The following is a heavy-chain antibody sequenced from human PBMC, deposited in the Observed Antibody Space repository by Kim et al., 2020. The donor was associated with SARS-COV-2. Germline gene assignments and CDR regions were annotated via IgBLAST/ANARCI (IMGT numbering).Heavy chain of an antibody. V-gene: IGHV1-69*13. Sequence: SVKVSCKASGGTFSSYAISWVRQAPGQGLEWMGGIIPIFGTANYAQKFQGRVTITADESTSTAYMELSSLRSEDTAVYYCARPTGLRGSYSTPFDYWGQGTLVTVSS. D-gene: IGHD1-26*01. CDR3: ARPTGLRGSYSTPFDY. CDR1: GGTFSSYA. J-gene: IGHJ4*02. CDR2: IIPIFGTA.